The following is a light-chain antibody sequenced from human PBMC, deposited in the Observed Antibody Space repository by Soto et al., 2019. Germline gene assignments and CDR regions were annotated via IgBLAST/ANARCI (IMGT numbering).Light chain of an antibody. CDR3: YTYAGGSTYL. CDR2: EDI. CDR1: SSDVGSYSL. Sequence: QSVLTQPASVSGSPGQSITISCTGTSSDVGSYSLLSWYQHHPGKAPKLIIYEDIKGPSGVSNRFSGPKSGNTASLRISGLQAEDEADYYCYTYAGGSTYLFGTGTKVTVL. J-gene: IGLJ1*01. V-gene: IGLV2-23*01.